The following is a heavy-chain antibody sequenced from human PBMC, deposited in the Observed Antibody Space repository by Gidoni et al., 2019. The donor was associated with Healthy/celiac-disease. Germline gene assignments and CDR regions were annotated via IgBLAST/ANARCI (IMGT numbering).Heavy chain of an antibody. J-gene: IGHJ4*02. CDR2: ILAYNGNT. V-gene: IGHV1-18*04. CDR1: GYTFTSYG. Sequence: QVQLVQSGDEVKKPGASVTVSCKASGYTFTSYGISWVRQAPGQGLEWMGWILAYNGNTNYAQKLQGRVTITTDTSTSTAYMELRSLRSDDTAVYYCARADYGDYGDYYFDYWGQGTLVTVSS. D-gene: IGHD4-17*01. CDR3: ARADYGDYGDYYFDY.